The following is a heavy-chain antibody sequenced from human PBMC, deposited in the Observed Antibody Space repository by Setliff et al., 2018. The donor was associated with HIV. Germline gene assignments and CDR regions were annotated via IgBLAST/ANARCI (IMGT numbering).Heavy chain of an antibody. CDR3: ARSSYYGSGSYTDY. J-gene: IGHJ4*02. V-gene: IGHV4-61*02. CDR2: IYFSGST. CDR1: GGSFSSVSYY. D-gene: IGHD3-10*01. Sequence: SETLSLTCTVSGGSFSSVSYYWNWIRQPAGKGLEWIGRIYFSGSTNYNPSLKSRVTISVDTPKKQFSLELRSVTAADTAVYYCARSSYYGSGSYTDYWGQGTLVTVSS.